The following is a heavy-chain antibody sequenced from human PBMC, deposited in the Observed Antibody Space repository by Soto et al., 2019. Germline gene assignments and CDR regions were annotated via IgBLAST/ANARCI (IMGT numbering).Heavy chain of an antibody. CDR3: AXLIYSSSTLGGIYYFDY. CDR1: GYSFTIYW. V-gene: IGHV5-10-1*01. Sequence: GESLKISCKGSGYSFTIYWISWVRQMPGKGLEWMGRIDPSDSYTNYSPSFQGHVTISADKSISTAYLQWSSLKASDTAMYYCAXLIYSSSTLGGIYYFDYWGQGTLVTVSS. J-gene: IGHJ4*02. D-gene: IGHD3-16*01. CDR2: IDPSDSYT.